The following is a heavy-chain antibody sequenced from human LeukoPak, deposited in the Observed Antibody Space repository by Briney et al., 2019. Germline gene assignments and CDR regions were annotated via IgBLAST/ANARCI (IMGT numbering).Heavy chain of an antibody. CDR2: INPNSGDT. V-gene: IGHV1-2*04. CDR3: VRVGIRESGGRDYYFDY. J-gene: IGHJ4*02. Sequence: ASVKVSCKASGYTFTGYYMHWVRQAPGQGLEGMGWINPNSGDTSYARILQGWVTLTRDTSISTAYMELSRLRPDDTAVYYCVRVGIRESGGRDYYFDYWGQGTLVTVSS. D-gene: IGHD2-15*01. CDR1: GYTFTGYY.